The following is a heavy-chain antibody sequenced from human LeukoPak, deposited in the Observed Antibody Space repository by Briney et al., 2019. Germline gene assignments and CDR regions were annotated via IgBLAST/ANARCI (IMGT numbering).Heavy chain of an antibody. CDR1: GYTFTSYG. Sequence: ASVKVSCKASGYTFTSYGISWVRQAPGQGLEWMGWISAYNGNTNYAQKLQGRVTMTTGTSTSTAYMELRSLRSDDTAVYYCARSPTQIYDSSGYMIDYWGQGTLVTVSS. J-gene: IGHJ4*02. D-gene: IGHD3-22*01. V-gene: IGHV1-18*01. CDR3: ARSPTQIYDSSGYMIDY. CDR2: ISAYNGNT.